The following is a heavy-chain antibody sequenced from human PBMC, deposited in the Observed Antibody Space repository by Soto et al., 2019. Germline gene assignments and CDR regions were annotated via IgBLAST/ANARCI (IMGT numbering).Heavy chain of an antibody. V-gene: IGHV4-34*01. D-gene: IGHD1-26*01. Sequence: SETLSLTCAVYGGSFSGYYWSWIRQPPGKGLEWIGEINHSGSTNYNPSLKSRVTISVDTSKNQFSLKLSSVTAAHTAVYYCARSEATALDYWGQGTLVTVSS. CDR1: GGSFSGYY. J-gene: IGHJ4*02. CDR3: ARSEATALDY. CDR2: INHSGST.